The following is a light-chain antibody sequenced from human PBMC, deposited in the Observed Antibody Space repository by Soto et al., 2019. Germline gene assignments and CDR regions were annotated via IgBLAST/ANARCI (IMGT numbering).Light chain of an antibody. J-gene: IGKJ1*01. Sequence: IQLTQSPSFLSASVGDRVTITCRASQSINSWLAWYQQKPGKAPKLLIYAASTLQSGVPSRFSGSGSGTDFTLTISCLQSEDFATYYCQQYYSYPWTFGQGTKVDIK. CDR1: QSINSW. CDR3: QQYYSYPWT. V-gene: IGKV1-9*01. CDR2: AAS.